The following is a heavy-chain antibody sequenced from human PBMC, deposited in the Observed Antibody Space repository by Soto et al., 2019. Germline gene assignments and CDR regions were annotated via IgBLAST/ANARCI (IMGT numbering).Heavy chain of an antibody. D-gene: IGHD3-16*01. V-gene: IGHV3-33*01. J-gene: IGHJ4*02. CDR2: IWYDGTNR. CDR3: GRGGSFGFPMNFDY. CDR1: GFNFRTYG. Sequence: PGGSLRLSCAVSGFNFRTYGMHWVRQAAGKGLECVAVIWYDGTNRFYADSVKGRFTVSRDNSKNTVDLQMDSLRADDTAVYYCGRGGSFGFPMNFDYWGQGTQVTVSS.